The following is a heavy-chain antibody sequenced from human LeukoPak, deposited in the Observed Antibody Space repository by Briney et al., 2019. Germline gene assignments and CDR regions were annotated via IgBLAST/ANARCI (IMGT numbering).Heavy chain of an antibody. J-gene: IGHJ4*02. CDR3: ASGIRRIPTSAETDY. Sequence: GGSLRLSCAASGFTFSSYSMNWVRQAPGKGLEWVSYISSSSSTIYYADSVKGRFTISRDNAKNSLYLQMNSLRAEDTAVYYCASGIRRIPTSAETDYWGQGTLVTVCS. V-gene: IGHV3-48*01. D-gene: IGHD1-14*01. CDR2: ISSSSSTI. CDR1: GFTFSSYS.